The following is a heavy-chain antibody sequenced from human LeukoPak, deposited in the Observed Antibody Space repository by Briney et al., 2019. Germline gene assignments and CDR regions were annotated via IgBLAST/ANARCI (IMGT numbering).Heavy chain of an antibody. CDR2: IYYSGST. CDR3: ATGGGPAYCGGDCYSAFDI. J-gene: IGHJ3*02. Sequence: PSETLSLTCTVSGGSISSYYWSWIRQPPGKGLEWIGYIYYSGSTNYNPSPKSRVTISVDTSKNQFSLKLSSVTAADTAVYYCATGGGPAYCGGDCYSAFDIWGQGTMVTVSS. CDR1: GGSISSYY. V-gene: IGHV4-59*01. D-gene: IGHD2-21*02.